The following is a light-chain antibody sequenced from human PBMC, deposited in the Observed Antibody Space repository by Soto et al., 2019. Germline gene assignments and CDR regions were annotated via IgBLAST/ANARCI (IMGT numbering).Light chain of an antibody. CDR2: AAS. V-gene: IGKV1-9*01. CDR1: QDISSF. J-gene: IGKJ3*01. Sequence: DIQLTQSPSFLSASVGDRVTITCRASQDISSFLAWFQQKPGKAPKLLIYAASTLQSGVPSRFSGSGSGTEFTLTISSLQPEDFATYYCQQLSGCPRTFGPGAKVEIK. CDR3: QQLSGCPRT.